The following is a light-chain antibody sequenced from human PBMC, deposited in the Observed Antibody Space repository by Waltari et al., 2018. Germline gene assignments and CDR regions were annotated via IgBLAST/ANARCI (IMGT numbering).Light chain of an antibody. CDR2: GAS. J-gene: IGKJ2*01. Sequence: EIVMTQSPATLSVSAGERATLSCRASQSVSSNLAWYQQKPGQAPRLLIYGASTRATGIPASFSGSGSGTDFTLTISSLQSEDFAVYYCQQYNNWPPYTFGQGTKLEIK. V-gene: IGKV3-15*01. CDR1: QSVSSN. CDR3: QQYNNWPPYT.